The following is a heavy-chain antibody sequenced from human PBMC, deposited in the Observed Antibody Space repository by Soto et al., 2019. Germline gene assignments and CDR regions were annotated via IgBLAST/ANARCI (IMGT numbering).Heavy chain of an antibody. D-gene: IGHD3-3*01. Sequence: ASVKVSCKASRGTFSSYAMSWVRQAPEQGLEWMGGIIPIFGTANYAQKFQGRVTITADESTSTAYMELSSLRSEDTAVYYCARVLTIFGVVTWFDPWGQGTLVTVSS. V-gene: IGHV1-69*13. CDR1: RGTFSSYA. CDR2: IIPIFGTA. CDR3: ARVLTIFGVVTWFDP. J-gene: IGHJ5*02.